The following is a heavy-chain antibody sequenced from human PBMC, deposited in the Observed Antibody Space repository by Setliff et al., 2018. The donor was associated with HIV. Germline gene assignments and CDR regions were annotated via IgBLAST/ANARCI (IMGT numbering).Heavy chain of an antibody. CDR1: GGSFSGYY. V-gene: IGHV4-34*01. CDR2: INHSGSA. CDR3: ANFLPDTAAAGPRFDY. Sequence: LETLSLTCAVYGGSFSGYYWTWIRQSPGKGLEWIGEINHSGSANYNPSLKSRVTMSVDTSKNHFSLKVTSVTAADTAVYYCANFLPDTAAAGPRFDYWGQGTLVTVSS. J-gene: IGHJ4*02. D-gene: IGHD6-13*01.